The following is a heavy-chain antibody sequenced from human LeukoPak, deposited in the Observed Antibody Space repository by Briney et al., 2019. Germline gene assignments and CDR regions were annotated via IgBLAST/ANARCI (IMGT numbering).Heavy chain of an antibody. D-gene: IGHD3-10*01. CDR1: VFTLNRYN. V-gene: IGHV3-48*02. J-gene: IGHJ4*02. Sequence: GGSLRLSCAASVFTLNRYNIHWVRHAPRKGREWGSYISSTSSTIYSADSVQGRFTISRDNAKNSLYLQMNSLRDEDTAVYYCARAQAGGDNYYNSGSSPNPHYWGQGTLVTVSS. CDR2: ISSTSSTI. CDR3: ARAQAGGDNYYNSGSSPNPHY.